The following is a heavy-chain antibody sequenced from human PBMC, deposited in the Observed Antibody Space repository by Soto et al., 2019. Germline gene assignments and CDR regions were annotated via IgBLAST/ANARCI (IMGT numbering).Heavy chain of an antibody. V-gene: IGHV2-5*02. D-gene: IGHD6-6*01. CDR1: GFSLSTSDVG. J-gene: IGHJ4*02. CDR3: AHSKYSRSSFDY. Sequence: SGPTLVNPTQTLTLTCTYSGFSLSTSDVGAGWIHQPPGKALEWLAIIYWDDDKRYSPSLKSRLTITKDTSKNQVVLTVTNMDPVDTATYYCAHSKYSRSSFDYWGQGTLVTVSS. CDR2: IYWDDDK.